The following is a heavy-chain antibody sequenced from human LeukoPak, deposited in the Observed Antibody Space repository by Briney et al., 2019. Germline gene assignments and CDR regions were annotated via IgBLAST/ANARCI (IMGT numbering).Heavy chain of an antibody. CDR2: ISGSGGST. CDR3: AKGRCSGGSCYGRGFDY. Sequence: GGSLRLSCAASGFTFSSYAMSWVRQAPGKGLEWVSAISGSGGSTYYADSVKGRFTISRDNSKNTLYLQMNSLRAEDTAVYYCAKGRCSGGSCYGRGFDYWGQGTLVTASS. J-gene: IGHJ4*02. CDR1: GFTFSSYA. V-gene: IGHV3-23*01. D-gene: IGHD2-15*01.